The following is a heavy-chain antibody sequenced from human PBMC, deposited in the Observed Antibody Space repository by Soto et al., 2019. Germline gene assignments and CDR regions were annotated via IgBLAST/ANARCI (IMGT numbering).Heavy chain of an antibody. CDR1: GDSVSSNSAA. CDR3: ARGRASIPYYYYYMDV. V-gene: IGHV6-1*01. D-gene: IGHD6-6*01. Sequence: SQTLSLTCAISGDSVSSNSAAWNWIRQSPSRGLEWLGRTYYRSKWYNDYAVSVKSRITINPDTSKNQFSLKLSSVTAADTAVYYCARGRASIPYYYYYMDVWGKGTRSPSP. CDR2: TYYRSKWYN. J-gene: IGHJ6*03.